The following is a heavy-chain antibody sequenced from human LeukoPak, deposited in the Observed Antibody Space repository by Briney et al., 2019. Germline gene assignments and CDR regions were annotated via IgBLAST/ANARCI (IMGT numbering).Heavy chain of an antibody. D-gene: IGHD1-26*01. CDR3: ARATVGATSDFDY. CDR1: GFTFSNYW. CDR2: INTDGSSK. Sequence: GESLRLTCAASGFTFSNYWRHWVRQAPGKGLVWVSRINTDGSSKNYADSVKGRFTISRDNAKNTLYLQMNSLRAEDTAVDYCARATVGATSDFDYWGQGTLVTVSS. J-gene: IGHJ4*02. V-gene: IGHV3-74*01.